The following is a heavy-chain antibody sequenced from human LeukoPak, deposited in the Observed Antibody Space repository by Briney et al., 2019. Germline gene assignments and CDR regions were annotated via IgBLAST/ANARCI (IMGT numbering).Heavy chain of an antibody. Sequence: ASVKVSCKVSRYTLTEISMHWVRQAPGQGLEWMGGFNPEDVETIYARSFQGRLTVTEDTSTDTAHMELSSLRAEDTAMYYCATEIVGYGGVHYFDPWGQGTLVTVSS. CDR3: ATEIVGYGGVHYFDP. CDR1: RYTLTEIS. D-gene: IGHD4-23*01. CDR2: FNPEDVET. J-gene: IGHJ5*02. V-gene: IGHV1-24*01.